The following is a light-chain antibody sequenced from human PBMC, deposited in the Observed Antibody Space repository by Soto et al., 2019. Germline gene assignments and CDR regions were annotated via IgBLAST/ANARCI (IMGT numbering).Light chain of an antibody. Sequence: QSALTQPPSVSGSPGQSVTISCTGTSSDVGGYYRVAWYQQSPGTAPKLMISEVSNRPSGVPDRFSGSKSGNTASLTISGLQAEDEADYYCSSYTNRNTYVFGTGTKVTVL. CDR1: SSDVGGYYR. J-gene: IGLJ1*01. V-gene: IGLV2-18*02. CDR2: EVS. CDR3: SSYTNRNTYV.